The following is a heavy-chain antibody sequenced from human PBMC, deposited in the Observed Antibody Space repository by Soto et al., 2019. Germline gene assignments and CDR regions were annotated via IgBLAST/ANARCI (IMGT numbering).Heavy chain of an antibody. Sequence: QVQLVQSGAEVKRPGSSVKVSCKASGDTFNFYSINWVRQAPGLGLAWMGRVNPILSMSNYAQRFEGRVTMTADNSTSTAYMELSGLRSEDTAIYYCATSYGSGYRAFDFWGQGALVTVSS. CDR1: GDTFNFYS. J-gene: IGHJ4*02. D-gene: IGHD3-10*01. CDR3: ATSYGSGYRAFDF. V-gene: IGHV1-69*04. CDR2: VNPILSMS.